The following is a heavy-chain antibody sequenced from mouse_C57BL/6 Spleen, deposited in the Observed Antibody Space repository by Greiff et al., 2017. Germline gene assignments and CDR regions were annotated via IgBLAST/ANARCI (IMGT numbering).Heavy chain of an antibody. CDR2: INPNYGTT. D-gene: IGHD4-1*01. CDR3: ARGGELGGYFDY. J-gene: IGHJ2*01. Sequence: EVQLQQSGPELVKPGASVKISCKASGYSFTDYNMNWVKQSNGKSLEWIGVINPNYGTTSYNQKFKGKATLTVDQSSSTAYIQLNSLQSKDFAVYYCARGGELGGYFDYGGQGTTLTVSS. CDR1: GYSFTDYN. V-gene: IGHV1-39*01.